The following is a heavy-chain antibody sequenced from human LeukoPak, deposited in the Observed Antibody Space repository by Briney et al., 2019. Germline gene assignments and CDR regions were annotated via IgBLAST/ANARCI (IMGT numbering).Heavy chain of an antibody. CDR1: GYTFNNYY. Sequence: ASVKVSCKASGYTFNNYYITWVRQAPGQGLEWMGWISVYNGNTNYVQKFQGRVTMTTDTSTSTAYMELRSLRPDDTAMYYCARSYCSGSSCYYFDHWGQGTPVTVSS. D-gene: IGHD2-15*01. V-gene: IGHV1-18*01. CDR3: ARSYCSGSSCYYFDH. J-gene: IGHJ4*02. CDR2: ISVYNGNT.